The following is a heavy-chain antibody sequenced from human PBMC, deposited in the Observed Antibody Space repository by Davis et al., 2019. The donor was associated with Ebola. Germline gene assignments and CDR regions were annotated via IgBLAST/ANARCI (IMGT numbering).Heavy chain of an antibody. V-gene: IGHV3-23*01. CDR2: ISGSGGST. CDR1: GFTFSGYA. D-gene: IGHD3-3*01. Sequence: PGGSLRLSCAASGFTFSGYAMSWVRQAPGKGLEWVSAISGSGGSTYYADSVKGRFTISRDNSKNTLYLQMNSLRAEDTAVYYCAKGLGVTIFGVNGMDVWGQGTTVTVSS. J-gene: IGHJ6*02. CDR3: AKGLGVTIFGVNGMDV.